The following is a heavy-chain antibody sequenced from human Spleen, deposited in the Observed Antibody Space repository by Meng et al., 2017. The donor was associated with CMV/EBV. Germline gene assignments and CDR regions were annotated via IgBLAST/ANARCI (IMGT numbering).Heavy chain of an antibody. D-gene: IGHD2-15*01. CDR1: GFTFSDYY. Sequence: GGSLRLSCAASGFTFSDYYMSWIRQAPGKGLEWVSYISSSGSTIYYADSVKGRFTISRDNAKNSLYLQMNNLRAEDTAFYHCAKDKEAAPYTWFDPWGQGTLVTVSS. V-gene: IGHV3-11*01. CDR3: AKDKEAAPYTWFDP. J-gene: IGHJ5*02. CDR2: ISSSGSTI.